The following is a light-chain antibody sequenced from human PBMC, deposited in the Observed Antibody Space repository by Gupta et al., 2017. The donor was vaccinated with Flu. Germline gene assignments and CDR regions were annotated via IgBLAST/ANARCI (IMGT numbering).Light chain of an antibody. V-gene: IGKV3-20*01. Sequence: ELVLTQSPGTLSLSPGERATLSCRASQSVSSSYLAWYQQKPGQAPRLLIYGASSRATGIPDRFSGSGSGTDLTLTISRLEPEDFAVYYSQQYGSSPGTFGQGTKVEIK. CDR2: GAS. CDR1: QSVSSSY. CDR3: QQYGSSPGT. J-gene: IGKJ1*01.